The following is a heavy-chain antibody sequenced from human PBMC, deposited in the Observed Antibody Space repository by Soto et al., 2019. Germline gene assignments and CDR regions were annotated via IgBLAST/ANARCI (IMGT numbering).Heavy chain of an antibody. CDR3: ARGNLSVDVDS. CDR1: GFNFGFFG. V-gene: IGHV3-30*03. CDR2: ISGDGINT. Sequence: QIQLVESGGDVVQPGKSLRLSCAASGFNFGFFGMHWVRQAPGKGLEWVAFISGDGINTQYADSVRGRFTLSRDYSRKTMYLQMDSLRDEDTALYYCARGNLSVDVDSWGLGTLVTVSS. J-gene: IGHJ4*02.